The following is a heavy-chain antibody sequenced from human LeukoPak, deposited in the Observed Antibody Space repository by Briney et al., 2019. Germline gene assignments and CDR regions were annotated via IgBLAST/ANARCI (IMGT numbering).Heavy chain of an antibody. CDR3: ARDTYSSSSFDY. D-gene: IGHD6-6*01. J-gene: IGHJ4*02. V-gene: IGHV4-34*01. CDR2: INHSGST. CDR1: GGSFSGYY. Sequence: SGTLSLTCAVYGGSFSGYYWSWIRQPPGKGLEWIGEINHSGSTNYNPSLKSRVTISVDTSKNQFSLKVSSVTAADTAVYYCARDTYSSSSFDYWGQGTLVTVSS.